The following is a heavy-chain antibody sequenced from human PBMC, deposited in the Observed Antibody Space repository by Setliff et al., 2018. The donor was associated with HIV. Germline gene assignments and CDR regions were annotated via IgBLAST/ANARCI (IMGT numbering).Heavy chain of an antibody. D-gene: IGHD5-18*01. J-gene: IGHJ6*02. CDR2: SHYNENT. V-gene: IGHV4-59*01. Sequence: SETLSLTCSVSGDSISSDFYIWIRQPPGKGLEWMGSSHYNENTNITPSLKSRVTMSLDTPRNEFYLTLTSVTAADTAVYYCAREKRQIWSTDYYYHYGLDVWGQGITVTVS. CDR1: GDSISSDF. CDR3: AREKRQIWSTDYYYHYGLDV.